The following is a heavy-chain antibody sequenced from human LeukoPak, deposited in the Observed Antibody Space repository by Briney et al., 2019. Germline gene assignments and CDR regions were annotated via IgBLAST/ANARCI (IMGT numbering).Heavy chain of an antibody. V-gene: IGHV4-39*07. CDR1: GGSISSSSYY. CDR2: IYYSGST. CDR3: ARDFGYSSRWSVLDC. D-gene: IGHD6-13*01. Sequence: SETLSLTCTVSGGSISSSSYYWGWIRQPPGKGLEWIGSIYYSGSTNYNPSLKSRVTISVDTSKNQFSLKLSSVTAADTAVYYCARDFGYSSRWSVLDCWGQGTLVTVSS. J-gene: IGHJ4*02.